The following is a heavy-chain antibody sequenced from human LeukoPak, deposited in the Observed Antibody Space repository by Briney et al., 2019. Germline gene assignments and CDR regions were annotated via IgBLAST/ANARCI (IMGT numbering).Heavy chain of an antibody. V-gene: IGHV3-48*02. J-gene: IGHJ4*02. CDR3: ARDHYSRNDY. D-gene: IGHD1-26*01. Sequence: GGSLRLSCAASGFASNSYSMTWVRQAPGKGLEWVGYISGSSSPIYYADSVKGRFTISRDNAKNSLYMQMNSLRDEDTAVYFCARDHYSRNDYWGQGTLVTVSS. CDR1: GFASNSYS. CDR2: ISGSSSPI.